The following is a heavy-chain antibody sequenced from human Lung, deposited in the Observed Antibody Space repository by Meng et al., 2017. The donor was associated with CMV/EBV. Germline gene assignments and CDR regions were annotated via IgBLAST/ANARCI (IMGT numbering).Heavy chain of an antibody. CDR1: GYSISSGYY. D-gene: IGHD4-23*01. V-gene: IGHV4-38-2*02. J-gene: IGHJ4*02. Sequence: SETLSLTCTVSGYSISSGYYWGWIRQPPGKGLEWIGVIYHPDTTSYKPSLKGRVVIAMDAPREQFTLKLGSVTAADTAVCFCARLGARGGNSLSDSWGRGTLVTVSS. CDR3: ARLGARGGNSLSDS. CDR2: IYHPDTT.